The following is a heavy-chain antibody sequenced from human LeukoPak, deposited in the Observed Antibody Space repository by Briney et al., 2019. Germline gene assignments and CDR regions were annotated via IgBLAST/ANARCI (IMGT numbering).Heavy chain of an antibody. CDR2: ISSSSSYI. Sequence: GGSLRLSCAVSGFTFSSYSMNWVRQAPGKGLEWVSSISSSSSYIYYADSVKGRFTISRDNAKNSLYLQMNSLRAEDTAVYYCARLYYDSSGYPSPFDYWGQGTLVTVSS. V-gene: IGHV3-21*01. CDR1: GFTFSSYS. CDR3: ARLYYDSSGYPSPFDY. D-gene: IGHD3-22*01. J-gene: IGHJ4*02.